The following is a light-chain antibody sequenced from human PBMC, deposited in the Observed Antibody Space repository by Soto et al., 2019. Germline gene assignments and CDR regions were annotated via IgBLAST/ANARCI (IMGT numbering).Light chain of an antibody. CDR1: QGISSW. Sequence: IKMTQSPFSVSASVGDRVTITCRASQGISSWLAWYQQKPGKSPTLLIYKASNLQTGVPSRFSGSGSGTDFTLTISSLQPEDFATYYCQQTSSFPLTFGRGTKVEIK. J-gene: IGKJ4*01. V-gene: IGKV1-12*01. CDR2: KAS. CDR3: QQTSSFPLT.